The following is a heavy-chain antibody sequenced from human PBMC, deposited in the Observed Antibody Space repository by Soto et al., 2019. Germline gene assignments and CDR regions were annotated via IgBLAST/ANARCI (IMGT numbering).Heavy chain of an antibody. J-gene: IGHJ4*02. CDR3: ARVNRGPSYYYGSGSYYLIDY. Sequence: SETLSLTCTVSGGSISSYYWSWIRQPPGKGLEWIGYIYYSGSTNYNPSLKSRVTISVDTSKNQFSLKLSSVTAADTAVYYCARVNRGPSYYYGSGSYYLIDYWGQGTLVTVSS. D-gene: IGHD3-10*01. CDR1: GGSISSYY. V-gene: IGHV4-59*01. CDR2: IYYSGST.